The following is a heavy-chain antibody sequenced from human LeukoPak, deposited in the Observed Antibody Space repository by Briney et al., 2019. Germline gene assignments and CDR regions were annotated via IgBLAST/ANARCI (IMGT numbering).Heavy chain of an antibody. Sequence: GGSLRLSCAASGFAFSSYAMTWVRQAPGKGLEWVSTISVSGGSTYYADSVKGRFTISRDSSKNTLSLQMNSLKAEDTAVYYCAKGYSHFDYWGQGTLVTVSS. J-gene: IGHJ4*02. V-gene: IGHV3-23*01. CDR3: AKGYSHFDY. CDR1: GFAFSSYA. CDR2: ISVSGGST. D-gene: IGHD5-12*01.